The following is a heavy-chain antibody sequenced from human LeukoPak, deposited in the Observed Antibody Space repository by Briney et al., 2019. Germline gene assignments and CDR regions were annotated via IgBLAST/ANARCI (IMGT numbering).Heavy chain of an antibody. CDR3: ASDGDFHRGMDV. Sequence: ASVKVSCKTSGYSFSDYYMHWVRQAPGQGLEWMGWINPNSGGTSSAQKSQGRVTMTRDTSITTVYMELSRLRSDDTAVYYCASDGDFHRGMDVWGQGTTVTVSS. J-gene: IGHJ6*02. CDR1: GYSFSDYY. D-gene: IGHD2-21*02. V-gene: IGHV1-2*02. CDR2: INPNSGGT.